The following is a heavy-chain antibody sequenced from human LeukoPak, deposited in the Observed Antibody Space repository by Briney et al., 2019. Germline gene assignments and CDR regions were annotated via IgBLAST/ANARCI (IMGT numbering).Heavy chain of an antibody. CDR2: IYHSGST. J-gene: IGHJ3*02. V-gene: IGHV4-38-2*01. D-gene: IGHD2-15*01. Sequence: PSETLSLTCAVSGYPISSGYYWGWIRQPPGKGLEWIGSIYHSGSTYYNPSLKSRVTISVDTSKNQFSLKLSSVTAADTAVYYCARPDCSGGSRYSVYAFDIWGQGTMVTVSS. CDR1: GYPISSGYY. CDR3: ARPDCSGGSRYSVYAFDI.